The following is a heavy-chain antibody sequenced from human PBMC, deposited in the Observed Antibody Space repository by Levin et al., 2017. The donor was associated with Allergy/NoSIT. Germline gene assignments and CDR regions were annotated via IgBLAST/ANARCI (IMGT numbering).Heavy chain of an antibody. CDR3: ARRTGTPNNFDY. D-gene: IGHD1-7*01. J-gene: IGHJ4*02. V-gene: IGHV1-8*01. CDR2: MYPNSGNT. CDR1: GYTFTSYD. Sequence: ASVKVSCKASGYTFTSYDINWVRQATGQGLEWMGWMYPNSGNTGSAQKFQGRVTMTGNTSISTAYMELSSLRSDDTAVYYCARRTGTPNNFDYWGQGTLVTVSS.